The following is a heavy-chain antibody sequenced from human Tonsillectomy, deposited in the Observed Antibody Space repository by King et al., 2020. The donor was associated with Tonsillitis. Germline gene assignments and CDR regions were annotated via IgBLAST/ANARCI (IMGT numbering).Heavy chain of an antibody. Sequence: VQLVESGAEVKKPGESLKISCKGSGYSFTSYWIGWVRQMPGKGLEWMGIIYPGDSDTRYSPSFQGQVTISADKSISTAYLQWSSLKASDTAMYYCARRGCTNGVCYTADWYFDLWGRGTLVTVSS. V-gene: IGHV5-51*01. CDR2: IYPGDSDT. J-gene: IGHJ2*01. D-gene: IGHD2-8*01. CDR3: ARRGCTNGVCYTADWYFDL. CDR1: GYSFTSYW.